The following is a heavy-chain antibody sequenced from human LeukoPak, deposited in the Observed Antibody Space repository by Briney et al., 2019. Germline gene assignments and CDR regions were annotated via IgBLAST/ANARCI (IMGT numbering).Heavy chain of an antibody. CDR3: ARVLHKRNYDSSGFYVY. J-gene: IGHJ4*02. Sequence: GGSLRLSCAASGFTFSSYGMHWVRQAPGKGLEWVTFIRYDGSNKYYADSVKGRFTISRDNAKNSLYLQMNSLRAEDTAVYYCARVLHKRNYDSSGFYVYWGQGTLVTVSS. CDR1: GFTFSSYG. D-gene: IGHD3-22*01. V-gene: IGHV3-30*02. CDR2: IRYDGSNK.